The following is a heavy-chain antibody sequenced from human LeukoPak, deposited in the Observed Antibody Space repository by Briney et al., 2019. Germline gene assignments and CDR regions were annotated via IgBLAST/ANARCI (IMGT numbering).Heavy chain of an antibody. CDR2: IYPGDSGT. CDR3: ARQVTTVTSFDS. Sequence: GESLKISCKGSGYSFTTYWIAWVRQMPGKGLEWMGIIYPGDSGTRYSPSFQGQVTFSADRSINTAYLQWSGLKASDTAMYYCARQVTTVTSFDSWGQGTLVTVSS. J-gene: IGHJ4*02. V-gene: IGHV5-51*01. D-gene: IGHD4-17*01. CDR1: GYSFTTYW.